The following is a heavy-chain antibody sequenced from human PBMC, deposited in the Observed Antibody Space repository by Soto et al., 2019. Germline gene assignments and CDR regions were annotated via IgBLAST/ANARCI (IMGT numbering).Heavy chain of an antibody. CDR1: GFTFSSYS. D-gene: IGHD5-12*01. Sequence: PGGSLRLSCAASGFTFSSYSMNWVRQAPGKGLEWVSSISSSSSYIYYADSVKGRFTISRDNAKNSLYLQMNSLRAEDTAVYYCARVLQRGYTGYDHDYWGQGTLVTVSS. V-gene: IGHV3-21*01. J-gene: IGHJ4*02. CDR2: ISSSSSYI. CDR3: ARVLQRGYTGYDHDY.